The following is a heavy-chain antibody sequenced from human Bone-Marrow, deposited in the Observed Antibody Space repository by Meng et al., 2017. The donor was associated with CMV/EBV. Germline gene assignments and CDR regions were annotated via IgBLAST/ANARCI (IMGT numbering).Heavy chain of an antibody. Sequence: GGSLRLSCAASGFTFSSYEMNWVRQAPGKGLEWVGRIKSKTDGGTTDYAAPVKGRFTISRDNAKNSLYLQMNSLRAEDTALYYCARGYDFWSSLHPEVLGYGMDVCGQGTTVTVSS. CDR2: IKSKTDGGTT. CDR1: GFTFSSYE. V-gene: IGHV3-15*05. J-gene: IGHJ6*02. D-gene: IGHD3-3*01. CDR3: ARGYDFWSSLHPEVLGYGMDV.